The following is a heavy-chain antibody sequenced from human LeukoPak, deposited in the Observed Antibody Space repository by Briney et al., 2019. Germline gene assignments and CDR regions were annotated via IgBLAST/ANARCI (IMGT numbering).Heavy chain of an antibody. J-gene: IGHJ4*02. CDR3: TREGLTIFGVVMGYFDY. V-gene: IGHV3-49*03. CDR2: IRSKAYGGTT. CDR1: GFTFGDYA. D-gene: IGHD3-3*01. Sequence: GGSLRLSCTASGFTFGDYAMSLFRQAPGKGLEWVGFIRSKAYGGTTEYAASVKGRFTISRDDSKSIAYLQMNSLKTEDTAVYYCTREGLTIFGVVMGYFDYWGQGTLVTVSS.